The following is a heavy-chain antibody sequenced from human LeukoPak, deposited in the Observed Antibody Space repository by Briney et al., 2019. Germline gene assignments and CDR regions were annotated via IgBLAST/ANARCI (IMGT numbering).Heavy chain of an antibody. J-gene: IGHJ5*02. Sequence: ASVKVSCKASGYTFTGYCMHWVRQAPGQGLEWMGWINPNSGGTNYAQKFQGRVTMTRDTSISTAYMELSRLRSDDTAVYYCARELGYSSSWTDDNWFDPWGQGTLVTVSS. D-gene: IGHD6-13*01. V-gene: IGHV1-2*02. CDR3: ARELGYSSSWTDDNWFDP. CDR1: GYTFTGYC. CDR2: INPNSGGT.